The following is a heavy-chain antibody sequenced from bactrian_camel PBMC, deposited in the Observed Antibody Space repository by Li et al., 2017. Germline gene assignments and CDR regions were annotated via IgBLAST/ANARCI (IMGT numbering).Heavy chain of an antibody. V-gene: IGHV3-2*01. CDR3: ATSGMDWVLGFAH. J-gene: IGHJ4*01. D-gene: IGHD1*01. Sequence: HVQLVESGGGSVQAGGSLRLSCAPSGYYYVSPCMGWFRQAPGKGLEWVSSIYSDGSNTWYADSVKGRFTISRDNAKNTVYLELNALKTEDTALYYCATSGMDWVLGFAHWGQGTQVTVS. CDR2: IYSDGSNT. CDR1: GYYYVSPC.